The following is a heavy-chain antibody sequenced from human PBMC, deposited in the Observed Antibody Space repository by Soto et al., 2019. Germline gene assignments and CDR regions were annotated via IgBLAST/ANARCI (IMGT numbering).Heavy chain of an antibody. Sequence: PSQTLSLTCAISGDSVSSNSAAWNWIRQSPSRGLEWLGRTYYRSKWYNDYAVSVKSRITINPDTSKNQFSLQLNSVTPEDTAVYYCASSYDQRYCSGGSCYSGAFDIWGQGTMVTVSS. CDR2: TYYRSKWYN. CDR1: GDSVSSNSAA. J-gene: IGHJ3*02. D-gene: IGHD2-15*01. V-gene: IGHV6-1*01. CDR3: ASSYDQRYCSGGSCYSGAFDI.